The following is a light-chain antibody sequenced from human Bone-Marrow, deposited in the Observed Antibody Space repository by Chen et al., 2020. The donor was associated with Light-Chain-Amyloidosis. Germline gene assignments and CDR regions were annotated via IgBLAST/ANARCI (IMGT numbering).Light chain of an antibody. Sequence: QSALTQPASVSGSPGQPITISFTGTSSDVGGYNYVSWYQQHPGKAPKLMIYDVSNRPSGVSNRFSGSKSGNTASLTISGLQAEDEADYYCSSYTSSSTPWVFGGGTKLTVL. CDR2: DVS. CDR1: SSDVGGYNY. J-gene: IGLJ3*02. V-gene: IGLV2-14*03. CDR3: SSYTSSSTPWV.